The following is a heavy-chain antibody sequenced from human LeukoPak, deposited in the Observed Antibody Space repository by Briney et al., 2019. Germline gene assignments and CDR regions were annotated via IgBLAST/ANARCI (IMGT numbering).Heavy chain of an antibody. J-gene: IGHJ4*02. CDR3: AGYDSSLP. Sequence: ASVTVSCKGSGYTFTHYTINWVRQSPGQGLEWMGWINTNTGNPTYAQGFIGRFVFSLDTSVSTAYLQISSLKAEDTAVYYCAGYDSSLPWGQGTLVTVSS. CDR1: GYTFTHYT. CDR2: INTNTGNP. V-gene: IGHV7-4-1*02. D-gene: IGHD3-22*01.